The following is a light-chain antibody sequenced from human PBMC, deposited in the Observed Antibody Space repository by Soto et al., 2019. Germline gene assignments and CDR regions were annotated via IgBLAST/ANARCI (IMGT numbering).Light chain of an antibody. V-gene: IGKV3-20*01. J-gene: IGKJ1*01. CDR2: VAS. Sequence: EIVLTQSPGTLSLSPGERATLSCRASQSVSSSYLAWYQQKPGQAPRLLIYVASSRATCIPDRFSGSGSGTDFPLTITRLEPEDFAVYYCQQYGSSPWTFGQGTKVEIK. CDR1: QSVSSSY. CDR3: QQYGSSPWT.